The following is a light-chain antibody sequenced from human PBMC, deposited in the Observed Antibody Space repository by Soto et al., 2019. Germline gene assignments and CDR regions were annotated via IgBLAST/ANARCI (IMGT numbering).Light chain of an antibody. Sequence: QSVLTQPPSVSAAPGQKVTISCSGSRYNIGNNYVSWYQHLPGAAPKLLIYDNNQRPSGIPDRFSGSKSGTSATLGITGLQPGDEADYYCATWDSSLRAGVFGGGTKLTVL. J-gene: IGLJ2*01. CDR1: RYNIGNNY. CDR2: DNN. V-gene: IGLV1-51*01. CDR3: ATWDSSLRAGV.